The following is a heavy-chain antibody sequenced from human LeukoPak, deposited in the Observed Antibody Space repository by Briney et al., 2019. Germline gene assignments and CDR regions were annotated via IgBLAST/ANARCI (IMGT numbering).Heavy chain of an antibody. Sequence: PGGSLRLSCAASGFAFSSYSMNWVRQAPGKGLEWVSSISSSSSYIYYADSVKGRFTISRDNAKNSLYLQMNSLRAEDTAVYYCAREYSSSSYFDYWGQGTLVTVSS. D-gene: IGHD6-6*01. CDR1: GFAFSSYS. J-gene: IGHJ4*02. CDR3: AREYSSSSYFDY. CDR2: ISSSSSYI. V-gene: IGHV3-21*01.